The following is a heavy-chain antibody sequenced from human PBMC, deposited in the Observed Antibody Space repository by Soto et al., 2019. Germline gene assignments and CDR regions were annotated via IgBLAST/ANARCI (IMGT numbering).Heavy chain of an antibody. J-gene: IGHJ5*01. CDR2: IIPKFGTA. CDR1: GGIFSDYA. V-gene: IGHV1-69*12. CDR3: ARDKLSSLVVETPHLFDS. Sequence: QVRLEQSGGEVKKPGSSVKVSCRVSGGIFSDYAVSWVRQAPGQGLQWVGGIIPKFGTAQYARKFEDRVTLTADELTSTVYMEINNLRSEDTALYYCARDKLSSLVVETPHLFDSWGQGTRLTGSS. D-gene: IGHD2-21*01.